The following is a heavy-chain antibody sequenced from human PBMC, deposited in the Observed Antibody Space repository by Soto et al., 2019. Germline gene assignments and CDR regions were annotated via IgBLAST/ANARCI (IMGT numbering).Heavy chain of an antibody. D-gene: IGHD6-13*01. CDR1: GASIDSGGFF. CDR2: IDYRGRT. V-gene: IGHV4-31*03. Sequence: QVLLQESGPGLVKPSQTLSLTCTVSGASIDSGGFFWSWIRQLPGKGLEWIGYIDYRGRTFYNPSLESRATISRDTSKSQFSLKVDSVTAADTAVFFCARVSAAGTRWFDSWGQGTLVTVSS. CDR3: ARVSAAGTRWFDS. J-gene: IGHJ5*01.